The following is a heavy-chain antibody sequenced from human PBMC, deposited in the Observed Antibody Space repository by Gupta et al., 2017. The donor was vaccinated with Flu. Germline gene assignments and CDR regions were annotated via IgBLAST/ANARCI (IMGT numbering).Heavy chain of an antibody. CDR1: GFTFTRSA. Sequence: GFTFTRSAVQWVRQARGQRLEWIGWIVVGSGNTNYAQKFQERITISRDMSTGTAYMELRSLRSEDTAVYYCAAALVGCGGNNCYPPWGQGTLVTVSS. J-gene: IGHJ5*02. D-gene: IGHD1-1*01. CDR3: AAALVGCGGNNCYPP. CDR2: IVVGSGNT. V-gene: IGHV1-58*01.